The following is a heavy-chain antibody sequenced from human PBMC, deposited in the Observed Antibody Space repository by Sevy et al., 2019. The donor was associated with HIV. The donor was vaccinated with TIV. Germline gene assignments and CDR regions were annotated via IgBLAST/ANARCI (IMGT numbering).Heavy chain of an antibody. CDR1: GFIFSNAW. V-gene: IGHV3-15*01. CDR3: TTDEEWKGVGATSFDF. CDR2: IKSKTDGGTI. J-gene: IGHJ4*02. D-gene: IGHD1-26*01. Sequence: GGSLRLSCAASGFIFSNAWMSWVRQAPGKGLEWVARIKSKTDGGTIDYAAPVIGRFTISRDDSKNTLYLQMNSLKTEDTAVYYCTTDEEWKGVGATSFDFWGQRTLVTVSS.